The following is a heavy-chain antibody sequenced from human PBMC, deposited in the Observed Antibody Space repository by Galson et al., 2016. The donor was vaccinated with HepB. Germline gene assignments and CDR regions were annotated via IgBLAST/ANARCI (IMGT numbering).Heavy chain of an antibody. CDR3: AMGNSGWPDY. D-gene: IGHD6-19*01. J-gene: IGHJ4*02. V-gene: IGHV3-7*01. Sequence: SLRLSCAASGFTFSHYWMHWVRQAPGKGLEWVAIINQDGSEKYSVDSLKGRFTISRDNAKNSLYLQMNSLRAEDTAVYYCAMGNSGWPDYWGQGTLVTASS. CDR2: INQDGSEK. CDR1: GFTFSHYW.